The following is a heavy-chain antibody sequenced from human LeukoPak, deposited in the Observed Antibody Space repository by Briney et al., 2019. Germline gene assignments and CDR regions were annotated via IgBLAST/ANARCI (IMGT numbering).Heavy chain of an antibody. J-gene: IGHJ5*02. CDR3: ARHGSQWLENWFDL. D-gene: IGHD6-19*01. Sequence: LGEALEISCKGSGCLFTSYWIGWVRQVPGKGLEWMGIIYPGDSDTRYSPSFEGQVTISADQSISTAYLQWSSLKASDTAMYYCARHGSQWLENWFDLWGQGTLVTVSS. CDR1: GCLFTSYW. V-gene: IGHV5-51*01. CDR2: IYPGDSDT.